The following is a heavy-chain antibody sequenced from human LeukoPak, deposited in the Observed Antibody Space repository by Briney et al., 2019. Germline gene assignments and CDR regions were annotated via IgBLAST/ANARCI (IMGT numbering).Heavy chain of an antibody. J-gene: IGHJ6*03. Sequence: GGSLRLSCTASGFTTNYWLNWVRQSPGRGLEGLATIDRDGRVQNYVDSVEGRFTISGDSAKNPLALQMHSLRAADTAVYYCTGGSDKVLSGEYYYYMDVWGTGTTVAVSS. CDR1: GFTTNYW. CDR3: TGGSDKVLSGEYYYYMDV. D-gene: IGHD2/OR15-2a*01. CDR2: IDRDGRVQ. V-gene: IGHV3-7*01.